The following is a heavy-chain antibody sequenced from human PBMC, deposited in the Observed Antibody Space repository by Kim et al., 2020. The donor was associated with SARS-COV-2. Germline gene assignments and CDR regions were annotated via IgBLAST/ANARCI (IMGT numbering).Heavy chain of an antibody. CDR3: ARDAVGDGYSFFDY. CDR2: IFRGGTT. V-gene: IGHV3-53*01. CDR1: GLNVTSNH. D-gene: IGHD4-4*01. Sequence: GGSLRLSCAVSGLNVTSNHMTWIRQAPGRGLEWVSVIFRGGTTYYAASVQGRFTISRDYYKNTLSLQMNSLRAEDTAIYYCARDAVGDGYSFFDYWGQGTLGTVSS. J-gene: IGHJ4*02.